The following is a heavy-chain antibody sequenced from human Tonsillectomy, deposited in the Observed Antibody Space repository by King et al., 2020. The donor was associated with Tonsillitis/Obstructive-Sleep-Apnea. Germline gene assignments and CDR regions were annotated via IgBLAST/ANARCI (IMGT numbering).Heavy chain of an antibody. CDR1: GGSISSSSYY. Sequence: QLQESGPGLVKPSETLSLTCTVSGGSISSSSYYWGWIRQPPGRGLEWIVSIYFSGSTYYNPSLKSRVTISVDTSTNQFSLKLSSVTAADTAVYYCARHGNLWDAFDIWGQGTMVTVSS. CDR2: IYFSGST. V-gene: IGHV4-39*01. CDR3: ARHGNLWDAFDI. J-gene: IGHJ3*02. D-gene: IGHD2-21*01.